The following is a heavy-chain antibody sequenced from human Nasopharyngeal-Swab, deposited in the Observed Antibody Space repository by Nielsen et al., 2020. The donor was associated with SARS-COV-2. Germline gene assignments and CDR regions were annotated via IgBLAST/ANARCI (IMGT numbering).Heavy chain of an antibody. CDR2: ISYDGSNK. V-gene: IGHV3-30*18. CDR1: GFTFSSYG. D-gene: IGHD2-15*01. J-gene: IGHJ4*02. CDR3: AKDLSLGVVAADDY. Sequence: GESLKISCAASGFTFSSYGMHWVCQAPGKGLEWVAVISYDGSNKYYADSVKGRFTISRDNSKNTLYLQMNSLRAEDTAVYYCAKDLSLGVVAADDYWGQGTLVTVSS.